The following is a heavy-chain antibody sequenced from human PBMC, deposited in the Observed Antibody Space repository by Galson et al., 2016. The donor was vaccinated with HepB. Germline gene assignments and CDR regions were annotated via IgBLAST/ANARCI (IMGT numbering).Heavy chain of an antibody. Sequence: ATLSLTCTVSGGSISSSSYYWGWIRQPPGKGLEWIGRIYYSGSTFYNPSLKSRVTISVDTSKNQFSPKLSSVTAADTAVYYCARQKLYSSSWYIWYWFDPWGQGTLVTVSS. CDR1: GGSISSSSYY. D-gene: IGHD6-13*01. J-gene: IGHJ5*02. CDR3: ARQKLYSSSWYIWYWFDP. V-gene: IGHV4-39*01. CDR2: IYYSGST.